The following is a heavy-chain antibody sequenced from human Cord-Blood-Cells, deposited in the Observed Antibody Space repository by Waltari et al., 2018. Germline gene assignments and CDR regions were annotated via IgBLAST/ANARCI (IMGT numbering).Heavy chain of an antibody. CDR1: GGSISSSSYY. CDR2: IYYSGGT. Sequence: QLQLQESGPGLVKPSETLSLTCTVSGGSISSSSYYWGWIRQPPGKGLEWIGSIYYSGGTYYSPSLEGRVTRAVDTSKHQFSLKLSSVTAADTAVYYYASRGSIAVAGTLTFDDWGQGTLVTVSS. CDR3: ASRGSIAVAGTLTFDD. J-gene: IGHJ4*02. D-gene: IGHD6-19*01. V-gene: IGHV4-39*07.